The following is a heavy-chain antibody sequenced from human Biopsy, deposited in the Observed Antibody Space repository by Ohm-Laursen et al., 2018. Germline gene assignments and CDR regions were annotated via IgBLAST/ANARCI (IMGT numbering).Heavy chain of an antibody. CDR3: ATEVVPAGIGGHWLDP. CDR2: IFYDGSNT. V-gene: IGHV3-30*03. Sequence: RSLRLSCAASGFTFNNYGMQWVRQAPGKGLEWVAFIFYDGSNTYYADSVKGRFTISRDNSRDTLYLQMSSLRAEDTAVYYCATEVVPAGIGGHWLDPWGQGTLVTVSS. CDR1: GFTFNNYG. J-gene: IGHJ5*02. D-gene: IGHD2-2*01.